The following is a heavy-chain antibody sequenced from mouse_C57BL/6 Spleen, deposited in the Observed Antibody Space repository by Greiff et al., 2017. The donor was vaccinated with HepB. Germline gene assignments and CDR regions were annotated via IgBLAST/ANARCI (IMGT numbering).Heavy chain of an antibody. CDR3: TTYYSTPWFAY. CDR1: GYTFTDYE. Sequence: QVQLKQSGAELVRPGASVTLSCKASGYTFTDYEMHWVKQTPVHGLEWIGAIDPETGGTAYNQKFKGQAILTADKSSSTAYMELRSLTSEDSAVYYCTTYYSTPWFAYWGQGTLVTVSA. V-gene: IGHV1-15*01. J-gene: IGHJ3*01. D-gene: IGHD2-5*01. CDR2: IDPETGGT.